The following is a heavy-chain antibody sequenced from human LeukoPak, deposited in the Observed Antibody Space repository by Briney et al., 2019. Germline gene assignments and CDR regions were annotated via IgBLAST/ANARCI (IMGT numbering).Heavy chain of an antibody. CDR3: ARVVGLGDCAVRYNWFDP. CDR2: INHSGST. J-gene: IGHJ5*02. V-gene: IGHV4-34*01. D-gene: IGHD2-21*02. CDR1: GGSFSGYY. Sequence: PSETLSLTCAVYGGSFSGYYWSWIRQPPGKGLEWIGEINHSGSTNYNPSLKSRVTISVDTSKNQFSLKLSSVTAADTAVYYCARVVGLGDCAVRYNWFDPWGQGTLVTVSS.